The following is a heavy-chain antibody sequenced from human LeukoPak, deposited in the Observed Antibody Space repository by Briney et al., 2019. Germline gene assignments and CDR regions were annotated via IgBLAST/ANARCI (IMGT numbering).Heavy chain of an antibody. CDR2: ISESGST. CDR1: GGSISRHY. V-gene: IGHV4-4*08. J-gene: IGHJ5*02. CDR3: ASGGHHYDSSGFHWFDP. D-gene: IGHD3-22*01. Sequence: SETLSLTCTVSGGSISRHYWNWIRQPPGKGLEWIGYISESGSTNYNPSLKSRVSMSVDLSKNQFSLKVNSVTAADTAVYYCASGGHHYDSSGFHWFDPWGQGAPVIVSS.